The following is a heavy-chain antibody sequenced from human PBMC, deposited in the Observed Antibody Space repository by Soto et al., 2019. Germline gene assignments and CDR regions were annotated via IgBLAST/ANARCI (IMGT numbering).Heavy chain of an antibody. CDR2: INSDGSSA. D-gene: IGHD1-7*01. V-gene: IGHV3-74*01. Sequence: GGSLRLSCAASGFTFSNYWMHWVRQAPGKGLVWVSRINSDGSSASYADSVKGRFTISRDNAKNTLYLQMNSLRAEDTAVYYCARDTLELLYYFDYWGQGTLVTVSS. J-gene: IGHJ4*02. CDR3: ARDTLELLYYFDY. CDR1: GFTFSNYW.